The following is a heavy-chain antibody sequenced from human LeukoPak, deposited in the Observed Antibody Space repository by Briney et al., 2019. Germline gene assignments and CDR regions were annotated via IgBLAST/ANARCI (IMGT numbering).Heavy chain of an antibody. CDR1: GVSRSSDY. D-gene: IGHD1-26*01. Sequence: PSETLSLTCTVSGVSRSSDYWLWIRQPPGKGLDWIGYVSYGGNTNYNPSLKSRVTISVDTSKNQFSLKLSSVTAADTAVYYCARGLQWDLQAFDIWGQGTMVTVSS. J-gene: IGHJ3*02. CDR3: ARGLQWDLQAFDI. V-gene: IGHV4-59*01. CDR2: VSYGGNT.